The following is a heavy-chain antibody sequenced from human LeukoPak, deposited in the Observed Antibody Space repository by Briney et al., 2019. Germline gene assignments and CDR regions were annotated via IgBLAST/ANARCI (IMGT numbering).Heavy chain of an antibody. J-gene: IGHJ4*02. V-gene: IGHV4-59*01. CDR3: ARVQYGSGLFVFDY. D-gene: IGHD3-10*01. CDR2: IYYSGIT. Sequence: KPSETLSLTCAVYGGSFSGYYWSWIRQPPGKGLEWIGYIYYSGITNYNPSLKSRVTISVDTSKNQFSLRLSSVTAADTALYYCARVQYGSGLFVFDYWGQGTLVTVSS. CDR1: GGSFSGYY.